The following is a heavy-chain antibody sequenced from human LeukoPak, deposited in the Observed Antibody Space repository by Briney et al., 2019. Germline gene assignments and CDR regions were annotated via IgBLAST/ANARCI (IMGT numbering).Heavy chain of an antibody. CDR1: GGSISSSSYY. J-gene: IGHJ4*02. CDR3: ARASPYYYDSSGYYRY. D-gene: IGHD3-22*01. Sequence: KPSETLSLTCTVSGGSISSSSYYWGWIRQPPGKGLEWIGSIYYSGSTYYNPSLKSRVTISVDTSKNQFSLKLSSVTAADTAVYYCARASPYYYDSSGYYRYWGQGTLVTVSS. V-gene: IGHV4-39*07. CDR2: IYYSGST.